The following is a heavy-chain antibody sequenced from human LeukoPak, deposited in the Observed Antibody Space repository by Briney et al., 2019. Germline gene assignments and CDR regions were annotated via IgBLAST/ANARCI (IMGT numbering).Heavy chain of an antibody. J-gene: IGHJ3*01. V-gene: IGHV3-30*02. Sequence: GGSLRLSCAASGFDFSTYAMHWVRQAPGKGLEWVSFIRSDGSIQYYSDSVEGRFTISRDNSKNTLSLDMNTLRIEDTAAYFCVKDASAFDFWGQGILVTVSS. CDR3: VKDASAFDF. CDR2: IRSDGSIQ. CDR1: GFDFSTYA.